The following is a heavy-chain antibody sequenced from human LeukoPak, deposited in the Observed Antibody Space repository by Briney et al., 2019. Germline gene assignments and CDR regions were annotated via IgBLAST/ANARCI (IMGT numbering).Heavy chain of an antibody. J-gene: IGHJ6*03. CDR3: ARARPYSNVYHYYYYMDV. CDR2: IYHSGST. D-gene: IGHD6-13*01. V-gene: IGHV4-4*02. Sequence: SGTLSLTCAVSGGSISSSNWWSWVRQPPGKGLEWIGEIYHSGSTNYNPSLKSRVTISVDKSKNQFSLKLSSVTAADTAVYYCARARPYSNVYHYYYYMDVWGKGTTVTVSS. CDR1: GGSISSSNW.